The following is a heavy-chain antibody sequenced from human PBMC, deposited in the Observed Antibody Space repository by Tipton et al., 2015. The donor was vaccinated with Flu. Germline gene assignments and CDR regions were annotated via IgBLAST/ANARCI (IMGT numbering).Heavy chain of an antibody. Sequence: TATGFSLSSYWMSWVRQAPGKGLEWVANIKQDGSEKYYVDSVKGRFTISRDNAKNSLYLQMNSLRGEDTAVYYCARAIAAAGGYWGQGTLVPVSS. CDR3: ARAIAAAGGY. CDR1: GFSLSSYW. V-gene: IGHV3-7*04. J-gene: IGHJ4*02. CDR2: IKQDGSEK. D-gene: IGHD6-13*01.